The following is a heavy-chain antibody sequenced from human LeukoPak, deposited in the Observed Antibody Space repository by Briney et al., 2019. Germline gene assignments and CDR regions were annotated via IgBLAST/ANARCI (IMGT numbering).Heavy chain of an antibody. Sequence: GASLRLSCAASGFTFSSYATSWVRQAPGKGLEWVSAISGSGGSTYYADSVKGRFTISRDNSKNTLYLQMNSLRAGDTAVYYCAKDHSSGWPENWFDPWGQGTLVTVSS. CDR3: AKDHSSGWPENWFDP. J-gene: IGHJ5*02. CDR2: ISGSGGST. V-gene: IGHV3-23*01. D-gene: IGHD6-19*01. CDR1: GFTFSSYA.